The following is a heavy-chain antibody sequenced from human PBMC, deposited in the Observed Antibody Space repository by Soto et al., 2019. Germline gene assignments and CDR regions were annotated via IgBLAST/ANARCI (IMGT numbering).Heavy chain of an antibody. CDR3: ASDVWGSYRSTTTFDY. V-gene: IGHV4-30-4*01. D-gene: IGHD3-16*02. CDR1: GGSISSGDYY. CDR2: IYYSGST. Sequence: QVQLQESGPGLVKPSQTLSLTCTVSGGSISSGDYYWSWIRQPPGKGLEWIGYIYYSGSTYYNPSLKRRVTIAVDTSKNQFSLKLISLTAADTAVYYCASDVWGSYRSTTTFDYWGQGTLLTVSS. J-gene: IGHJ4*02.